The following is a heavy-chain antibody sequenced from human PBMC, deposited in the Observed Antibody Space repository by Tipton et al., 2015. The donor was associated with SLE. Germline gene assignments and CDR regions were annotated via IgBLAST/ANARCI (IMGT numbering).Heavy chain of an antibody. V-gene: IGHV4-61*02. J-gene: IGHJ5*02. CDR2: IYTSGNT. CDR3: ARRGVVSRFDP. Sequence: TLSLTCTVSGGSINSGSYFWTWIRQPAGKGLEWIGRIYTSGNTDYNPSLKSRVTISLDTSKNQFSLNVNSVTAADTAVYYCARRGVVSRFDPWGQGILVTVSS. D-gene: IGHD5/OR15-5a*01. CDR1: GGSINSGSYF.